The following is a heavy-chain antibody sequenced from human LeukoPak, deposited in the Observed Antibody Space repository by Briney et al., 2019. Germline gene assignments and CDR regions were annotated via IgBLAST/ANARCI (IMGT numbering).Heavy chain of an antibody. CDR1: GYTFTGYY. J-gene: IGHJ6*02. D-gene: IGHD3-3*01. CDR3: ARDTPVRFLEWSTTNEYYYYYYGMDV. CDR2: INPNSGGT. Sequence: ASVKVSCKASGYTFTGYYMHWVRQAPGQGLAWMGWINPNSGGTNYAQKFQGRVTMTRDTSISTAYMELSRPRSDDTAVYYCARDTPVRFLEWSTTNEYYYYYYGMDVWGQGTTVTVSS. V-gene: IGHV1-2*02.